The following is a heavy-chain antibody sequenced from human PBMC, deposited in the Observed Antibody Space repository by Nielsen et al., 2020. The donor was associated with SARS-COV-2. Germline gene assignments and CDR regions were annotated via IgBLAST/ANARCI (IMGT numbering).Heavy chain of an antibody. CDR3: AREFALRDTAYFDY. V-gene: IGHV3-23*01. Sequence: GGSLRLSCAGSGLTFSSYDMSWVRQAPGKGLEWVSGFSASGYSTYYADSVKGRFTISRDNSRNTVYLQMNSLRPEDTAVYYCAREFALRDTAYFDYWGQGTLVTVSS. CDR2: FSASGYST. CDR1: GLTFSSYD. J-gene: IGHJ4*02. D-gene: IGHD5-18*01.